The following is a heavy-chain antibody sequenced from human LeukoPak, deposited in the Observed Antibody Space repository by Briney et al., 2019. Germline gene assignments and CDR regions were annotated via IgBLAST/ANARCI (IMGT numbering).Heavy chain of an antibody. CDR1: GDTFTSYY. D-gene: IGHD3-22*01. J-gene: IGHJ1*01. CDR3: ARGRSDSSGSAEYFQH. V-gene: IGHV1-46*01. Sequence: GASVKVSCKASGDTFTSYYMHWVRQAPGQGLEWMGIINPSGGSTSYAQKFQGRVTMTRDTSTSTVYMELSSLRSEDTAVYYCARGRSDSSGSAEYFQHWGQGTLVTVSS. CDR2: INPSGGST.